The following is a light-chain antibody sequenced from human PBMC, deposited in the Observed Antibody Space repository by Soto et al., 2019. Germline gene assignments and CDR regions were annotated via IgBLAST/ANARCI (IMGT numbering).Light chain of an antibody. J-gene: IGLJ1*01. CDR2: GVT. V-gene: IGLV2-14*01. CDR3: FSHRGGDSHV. Sequence: QSALTQPASVSGSPGQSITISCTGTSSDIGGSNYVSWYQQHPGKAPKLIIYGVTNRPSGVSNRFSGSKTGNTASLIISGLQAEDEAYYYCFSHRGGDSHVFGTGTKLTVL. CDR1: SSDIGGSNY.